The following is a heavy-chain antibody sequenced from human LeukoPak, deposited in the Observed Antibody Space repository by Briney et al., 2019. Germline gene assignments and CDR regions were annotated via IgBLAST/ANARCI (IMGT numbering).Heavy chain of an antibody. J-gene: IGHJ4*02. V-gene: IGHV3-21*01. CDR3: AREEVDCSSTSCFFDY. CDR1: GFTFSSYS. Sequence: GGSLRLSCAASGFTFSSYSMNGVRQAPGKGLEWVSSISSSSSYIYYADSVKGRFTISRDNAKNSLYLQMNSLRAEDTAVYYCAREEVDCSSTSCFFDYWGQGTLVTVSS. CDR2: ISSSSSYI. D-gene: IGHD2-2*01.